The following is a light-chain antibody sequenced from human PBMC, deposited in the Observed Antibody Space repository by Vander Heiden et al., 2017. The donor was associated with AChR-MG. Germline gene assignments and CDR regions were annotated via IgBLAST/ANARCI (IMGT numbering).Light chain of an antibody. Sequence: EIVMTQSLATLSVSPGERATLSCRASQSVSSNIAWYQQKPGQAPRLLIYGASTRATGIPARFSGSGSGTEFTLTISSLQSDSFAVYYCQQYNHWPATFGQGTKVEIK. CDR1: QSVSSN. CDR3: QQYNHWPAT. J-gene: IGKJ1*01. V-gene: IGKV3-15*01. CDR2: GAS.